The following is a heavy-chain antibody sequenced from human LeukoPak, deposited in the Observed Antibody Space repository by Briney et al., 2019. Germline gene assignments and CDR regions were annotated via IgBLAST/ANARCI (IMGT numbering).Heavy chain of an antibody. D-gene: IGHD2-2*01. CDR3: AKFVRGYCSSTSCSYFDY. Sequence: PGGSLRLSCAASGFTFSSYAMSWVRQAPGKGLEWVSAISGSGGSTYYADSMKGRFTISRDNSKNTLYLQMNSLRAEDTAVYYCAKFVRGYCSSTSCSYFDYWGQGTLVTVSS. V-gene: IGHV3-23*01. J-gene: IGHJ4*02. CDR2: ISGSGGST. CDR1: GFTFSSYA.